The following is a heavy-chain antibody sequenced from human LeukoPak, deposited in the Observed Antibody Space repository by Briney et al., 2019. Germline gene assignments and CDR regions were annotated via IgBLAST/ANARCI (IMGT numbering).Heavy chain of an antibody. J-gene: IGHJ4*02. CDR1: GFTFGDYT. CDR3: RVYCSSTSCYFNAFFDY. V-gene: IGHV3-49*03. Sequence: PGGSLRLSCTASGFTFGDYTMSWFRQAPGKGLEWVGFIRSKGYGGTTEDAASVKGRFTISRDDSKSIAYLQMNSLKTEDTAVYYCRVYCSSTSCYFNAFFDYWGQGTLVTVSS. CDR2: IRSKGYGGTT. D-gene: IGHD2-2*01.